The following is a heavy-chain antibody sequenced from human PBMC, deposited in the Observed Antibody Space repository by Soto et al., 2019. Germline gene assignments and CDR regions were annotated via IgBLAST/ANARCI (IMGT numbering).Heavy chain of an antibody. Sequence: GGSLRLSCAASGFTFSSYSMNWVRQAPGKGLEWVSYISSSSSTIYYADSVKGRFTISRDNAKNSLYLQMNSLRAEDTAVYYCARGTREYSGYVSRGTFDYWGQGTLVTVSS. D-gene: IGHD5-12*01. J-gene: IGHJ4*02. CDR1: GFTFSSYS. CDR3: ARGTREYSGYVSRGTFDY. CDR2: ISSSSSTI. V-gene: IGHV3-48*01.